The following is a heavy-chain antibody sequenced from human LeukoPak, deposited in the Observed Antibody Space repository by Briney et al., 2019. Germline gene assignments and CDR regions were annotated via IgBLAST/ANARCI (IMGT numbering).Heavy chain of an antibody. D-gene: IGHD6-13*01. CDR2: INSDGSST. CDR1: GFTFSSYW. V-gene: IGHV3-74*01. CDR3: ARALPPDLIAAAGTVGNRVSLSKRAFDI. Sequence: GGSLRLSCAASGFTFSSYWMHWVRQAPGKGLVWVSRINSDGSSTSYADSVKGRFTISRENAKNTLYLQMNSLRAEDTAVYYCARALPPDLIAAAGTVGNRVSLSKRAFDIWGQGTMVTVSS. J-gene: IGHJ3*02.